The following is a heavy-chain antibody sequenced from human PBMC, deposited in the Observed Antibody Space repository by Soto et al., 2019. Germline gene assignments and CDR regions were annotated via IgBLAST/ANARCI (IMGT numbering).Heavy chain of an antibody. CDR1: GGSITSGGYS. Sequence: SETLSLTCTVSGGSITSGGYSWTWIRQSPGKGLEWIGYTYQSGSAYYNPSPKSRVTISVDRSKNQFSLNLTSVTAADTAVYYCARDYYGMDVWGQGTTVAVSS. V-gene: IGHV4-30-2*06. CDR3: ARDYYGMDV. CDR2: TYQSGSA. J-gene: IGHJ6*02.